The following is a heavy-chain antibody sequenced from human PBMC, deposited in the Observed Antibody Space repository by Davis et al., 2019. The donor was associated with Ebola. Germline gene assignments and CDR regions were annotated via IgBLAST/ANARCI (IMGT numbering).Heavy chain of an antibody. V-gene: IGHV1-3*01. J-gene: IGHJ4*02. Sequence: ASVKVSCKASGYTFTSYAMHWVRQAPGQRLEWMGWINAGNGNTKYSQKFQGRVTITRDTSASTAYMELSSLRSEDTAVYYCASRAGYYLAFDYWGQGTLVTVSS. CDR2: INAGNGNT. CDR1: GYTFTSYA. D-gene: IGHD3-22*01. CDR3: ASRAGYYLAFDY.